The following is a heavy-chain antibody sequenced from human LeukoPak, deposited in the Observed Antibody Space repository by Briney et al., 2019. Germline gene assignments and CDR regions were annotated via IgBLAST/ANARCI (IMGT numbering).Heavy chain of an antibody. CDR2: ISSSSSYI. D-gene: IGHD6-13*01. J-gene: IGHJ4*02. CDR3: ARARYSSSCFDY. CDR1: GFTFSSYS. Sequence: GGSLRLSRAASGFTFSSYSMNWVRQAPGKGLEWVSSISSSSSYIYYADSVKGRFTISRDNAKNSLYLQMNSLRAEDTAVYYCARARYSSSCFDYWGQGTLVTVSS. V-gene: IGHV3-21*01.